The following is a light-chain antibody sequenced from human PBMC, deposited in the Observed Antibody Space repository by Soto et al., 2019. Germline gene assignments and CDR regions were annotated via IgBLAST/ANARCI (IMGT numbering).Light chain of an antibody. CDR1: SSDIDDYNY. J-gene: IGLJ2*01. CDR2: DVS. CDR3: SLYTSSSTVV. Sequence: QSVLTQPASVSGSPGQSITISCTGTSSDIDDYNYVSWYQQHPGKAPKLMVYDVSYRPSGVSNRFSGSKSGSTASLTISGLQAEDEADYYCSLYTSSSTVVFGGGTKVTVL. V-gene: IGLV2-14*01.